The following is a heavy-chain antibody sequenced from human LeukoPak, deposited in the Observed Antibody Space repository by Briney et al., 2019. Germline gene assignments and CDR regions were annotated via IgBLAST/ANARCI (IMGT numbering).Heavy chain of an antibody. Sequence: ASVRVSCKASGYTFTSYAMHWVRQAPGQRLEWMGWINAGNGNTKYSQKFQGRVTVTRDTSASTAYMELSSLRSEDTAVYYCAREVYPGFDAFDIWGQGTMVTVSS. CDR2: INAGNGNT. CDR3: AREVYPGFDAFDI. CDR1: GYTFTSYA. J-gene: IGHJ3*02. D-gene: IGHD5/OR15-5a*01. V-gene: IGHV1-3*01.